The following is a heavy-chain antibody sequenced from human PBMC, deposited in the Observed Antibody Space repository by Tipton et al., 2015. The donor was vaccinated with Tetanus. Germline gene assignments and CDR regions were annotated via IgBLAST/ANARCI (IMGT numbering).Heavy chain of an antibody. D-gene: IGHD5-12*01. Sequence: LRLSCNVSGALITTGGYSWGWIRQPPGQGLEWLGYIYQTDSTYYNPSVRSRLTLSLQRSKNQVSLKLSSVTAADTAVYYCVRGRGLGAYSLGFEYWGQGALVTVSS. CDR2: IYQTDST. CDR3: VRGRGLGAYSLGFEY. CDR1: GALITTGGYS. J-gene: IGHJ4*02. V-gene: IGHV4-30-2*01.